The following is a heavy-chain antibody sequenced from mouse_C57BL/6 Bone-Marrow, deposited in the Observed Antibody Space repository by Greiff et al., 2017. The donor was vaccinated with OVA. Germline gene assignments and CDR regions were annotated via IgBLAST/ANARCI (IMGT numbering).Heavy chain of an antibody. CDR1: GFTFSSYA. CDR3: ARDVDYYGSSPFAY. V-gene: IGHV5-4*01. CDR2: ISDGGSYT. Sequence: EVKVVESGGGLVKPGGSLKLSCAASGFTFSSYAMSWVRQTPEKRLEWVATISDGGSYTYYPDNVKGRFTISRDTAKTNLYLQMSHLKSEDTAMYYCARDVDYYGSSPFAYWGQGTLVTVSA. J-gene: IGHJ3*01. D-gene: IGHD1-1*01.